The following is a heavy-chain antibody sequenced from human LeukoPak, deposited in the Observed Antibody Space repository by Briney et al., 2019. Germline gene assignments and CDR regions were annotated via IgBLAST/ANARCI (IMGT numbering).Heavy chain of an antibody. V-gene: IGHV3-7*01. CDR3: ARVSIAAAGYYFDY. D-gene: IGHD6-13*01. CDR1: GFTFSSYW. J-gene: IGHJ4*02. Sequence: GGSLRLSCAASGFTFSSYWMSWVRQAPGKGLEWVANIKQDGSEKYYVDSVKGRFTISRDNAKNSLYLQMNSLRAEDTAVYYCARVSIAAAGYYFDYWGQGTLVTVSS. CDR2: IKQDGSEK.